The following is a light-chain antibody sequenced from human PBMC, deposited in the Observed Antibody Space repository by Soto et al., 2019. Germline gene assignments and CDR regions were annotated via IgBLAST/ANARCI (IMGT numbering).Light chain of an antibody. CDR2: DAS. Sequence: DIQMTQSPSSLSASVGDRVTITCQASQDINNYLNWYQHKPGKAPKLLIYDASSLETGVPPGFSGGGSGTDFTLTINNLQPEDVATYYCQQSLNIPLTFGPGTKVDIK. J-gene: IGKJ3*01. CDR3: QQSLNIPLT. V-gene: IGKV1-33*01. CDR1: QDINNY.